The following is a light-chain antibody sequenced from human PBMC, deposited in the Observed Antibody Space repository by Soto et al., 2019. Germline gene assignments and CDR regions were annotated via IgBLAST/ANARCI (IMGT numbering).Light chain of an antibody. V-gene: IGKV3-20*01. CDR3: QQYGTSPWA. CDR1: QSVGRNY. CDR2: AAS. J-gene: IGKJ1*01. Sequence: EIVLTQSPGTLSLSPGERATLSCRASQSVGRNYLAWYQQKPGQAPRILIFAASSRASGIPDRFSGSGSGSDFTLTINRLEPEDFAVYYCQQYGTSPWAFGQGTKVEIK.